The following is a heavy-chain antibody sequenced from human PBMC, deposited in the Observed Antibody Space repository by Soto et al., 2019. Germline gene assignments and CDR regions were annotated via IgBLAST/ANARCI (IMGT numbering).Heavy chain of an antibody. D-gene: IGHD2-21*02. CDR1: DDGSSY. J-gene: IGHJ4*02. CDR3: ASDSDIARFFI. CDR2: IHYGGTT. V-gene: IGHV4-39*01. Sequence: PSETLSLTCSVSDDGSSYWGWIRQAPGKGLEWIGSIHYGGTTYYNPSLKSRVTISFDTSKSQFSLNLNSVIAADAAVYYCASDSDIARFFIWGQGIPVTVSS.